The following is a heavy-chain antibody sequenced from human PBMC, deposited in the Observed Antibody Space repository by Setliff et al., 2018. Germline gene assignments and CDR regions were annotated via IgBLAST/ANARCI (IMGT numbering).Heavy chain of an antibody. D-gene: IGHD1-1*01. V-gene: IGHV4-34*01. CDR1: GGSFSGYY. CDR2: IYHSGNT. CDR3: ARVRNTQNGFFDY. J-gene: IGHJ4*02. Sequence: TLSLTCAVYGGSFSGYYWSWIRQPPGKGLEWIGTIYHSGNTYYNPSLNSRLTISVDTSKNQCSLRLTSVTAADTAIYYCARVRNTQNGFFDYWGQGTPVTVSS.